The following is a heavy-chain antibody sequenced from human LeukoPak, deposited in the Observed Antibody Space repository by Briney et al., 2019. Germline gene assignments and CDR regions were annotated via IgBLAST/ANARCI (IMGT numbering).Heavy chain of an antibody. D-gene: IGHD4-17*01. V-gene: IGHV3-30*02. CDR2: IRYDGSNK. CDR3: ARGDGDYERVNSGYFDY. J-gene: IGHJ4*02. Sequence: GGSLRLSCAASGFTFSSYGMHWVRQAPGKGLEWVAFIRYDGSNKYYADSVKGRFTISRDNSKNTLYLQMNSLRAEDTAVYYCARGDGDYERVNSGYFDYWGQGTLVTVSS. CDR1: GFTFSSYG.